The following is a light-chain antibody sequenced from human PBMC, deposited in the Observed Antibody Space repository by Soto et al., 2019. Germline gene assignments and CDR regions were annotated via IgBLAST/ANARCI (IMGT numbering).Light chain of an antibody. CDR3: QQYYSYPLT. J-gene: IGKJ4*01. Sequence: AIRMTQSPSSFSASTGDRVTITCRASQGISSYLAWYQQKPGKAPKLLIYAASTLQSGVPSRFSGSGPGTDFTLTITCLQPEDFANYYCQQYYSYPLTFGGGTKVDIK. V-gene: IGKV1-8*01. CDR2: AAS. CDR1: QGISSY.